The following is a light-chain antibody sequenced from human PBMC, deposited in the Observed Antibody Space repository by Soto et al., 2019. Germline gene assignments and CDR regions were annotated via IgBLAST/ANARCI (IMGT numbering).Light chain of an antibody. CDR2: GAS. Sequence: EVLMTQSPATLSVSPGERATPSCRASQSVSSNLAWYQQKPGQAPRLLIYGASTRAPGIPDRFSGSGSGTEFTLTISSLQSEDLAVFFCQQYDTWPPAFGQGTKVEIK. CDR3: QQYDTWPPA. CDR1: QSVSSN. J-gene: IGKJ2*01. V-gene: IGKV3-15*01.